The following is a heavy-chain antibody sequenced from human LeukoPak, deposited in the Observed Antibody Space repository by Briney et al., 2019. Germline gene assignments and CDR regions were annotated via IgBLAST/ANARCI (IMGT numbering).Heavy chain of an antibody. J-gene: IGHJ4*02. V-gene: IGHV4-4*07. CDR2: IYTSGTT. Sequence: SETLSLTCTVSGGSINSYYWSWIRQPAGKGLEWIGRIYTSGTTNYNPSLKSRITMSVDTSKNHFSLQLRSVTAADTAVYYCASTTYDYDTSGHYFFDYWGQGSLVTVSS. CDR1: GGSINSYY. CDR3: ASTTYDYDTSGHYFFDY. D-gene: IGHD3-22*01.